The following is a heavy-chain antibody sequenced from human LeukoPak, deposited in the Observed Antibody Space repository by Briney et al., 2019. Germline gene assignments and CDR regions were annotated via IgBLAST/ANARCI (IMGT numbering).Heavy chain of an antibody. V-gene: IGHV1-8*01. Sequence: ASVKVSCKASGYTFTSYDINWVRQATGQGLEWMGWMNPNSGNTGYAQKFQGRVTMTRNTSISTAYMELSSLRSEDTAVYYCARGLMQQWLVREGYYFDYWGQGTLVTVSS. CDR3: ARGLMQQWLVREGYYFDY. CDR2: MNPNSGNT. D-gene: IGHD6-19*01. J-gene: IGHJ4*02. CDR1: GYTFTSYD.